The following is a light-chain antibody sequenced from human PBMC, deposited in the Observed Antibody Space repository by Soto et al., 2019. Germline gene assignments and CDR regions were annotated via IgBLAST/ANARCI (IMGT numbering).Light chain of an antibody. J-gene: IGKJ1*01. V-gene: IGKV1-5*03. CDR2: KAS. CDR3: KQYNTYPWT. Sequence: DIQITQSPSTLSASVGDRVTITCRASQSTNSWLAWYQQKPGKAPKILIYKASSLESGVPSRFSGSGSGTEFTLTISSLQPDDFATYYCKQYNTYPWTFGQGTKVDIK. CDR1: QSTNSW.